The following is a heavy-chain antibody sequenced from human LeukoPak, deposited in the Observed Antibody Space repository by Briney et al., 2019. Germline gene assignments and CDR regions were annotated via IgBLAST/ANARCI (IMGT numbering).Heavy chain of an antibody. V-gene: IGHV4-4*02. CDR1: GASIISSNW. D-gene: IGHD3-22*01. Sequence: KSSGTLSLTCAVSGASIISSNWWSWVRQPPGKGLEWIGEIYHSGSTNYNPSLKSRVTISVDKSKNQFSLKLSSVTAADTAVYYCARDADYDSSGNDAFDIWGQGTMVTVSS. J-gene: IGHJ3*02. CDR2: IYHSGST. CDR3: ARDADYDSSGNDAFDI.